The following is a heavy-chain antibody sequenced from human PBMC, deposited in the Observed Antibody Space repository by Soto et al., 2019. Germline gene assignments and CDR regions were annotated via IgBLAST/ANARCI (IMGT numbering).Heavy chain of an antibody. V-gene: IGHV3-11*01. Sequence: GGSLRLSCAASGFTFSDYYMSWIRQAPGKGLEWVSYISSSGSTIYYADSVKGRFTISRDNAKNSLYLQMNSLRAEDTAVYYCARVPSTVYCSGGSCYRGSYYYYYMDVWGKGTTVTVSS. D-gene: IGHD2-15*01. CDR3: ARVPSTVYCSGGSCYRGSYYYYYMDV. CDR1: GFTFSDYY. CDR2: ISSSGSTI. J-gene: IGHJ6*03.